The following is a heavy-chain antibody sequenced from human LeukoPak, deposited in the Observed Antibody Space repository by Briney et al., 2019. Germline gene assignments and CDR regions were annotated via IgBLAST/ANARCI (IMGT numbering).Heavy chain of an antibody. CDR3: AKHRSSSWYAGFDY. V-gene: IGHV3-23*01. Sequence: TGGSLRLSCAASGFTFSDYVMNWIRQAPGKGLEWVSSISDRGGSTYYADSVKGRFTISRDYSKNTLYLQMNSLRAEDTAVYYCAKHRSSSWYAGFDYWGQGTLVTVSS. D-gene: IGHD6-13*01. CDR2: ISDRGGST. J-gene: IGHJ4*02. CDR1: GFTFSDYV.